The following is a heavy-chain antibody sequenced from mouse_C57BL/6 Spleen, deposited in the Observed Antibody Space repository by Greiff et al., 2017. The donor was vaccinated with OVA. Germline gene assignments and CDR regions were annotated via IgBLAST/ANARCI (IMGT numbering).Heavy chain of an antibody. CDR2: IDPETGGT. V-gene: IGHV1-15*01. CDR3: TRFHITTVVADY. CDR1: GYTFTDYE. Sequence: VQLQQSGAELVRPGASVTLSCKASGYTFTDYEMHWVKQTPVHGLEWIGAIDPETGGTAYNQKFKAKAILTADKSSSTAYMELRSLTSEDSAVSYCTRFHITTVVADYWGQGTTLTVSS. J-gene: IGHJ2*01. D-gene: IGHD1-1*01.